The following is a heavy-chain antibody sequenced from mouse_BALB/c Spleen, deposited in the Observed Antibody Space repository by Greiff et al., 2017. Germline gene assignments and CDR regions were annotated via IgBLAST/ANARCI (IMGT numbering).Heavy chain of an antibody. V-gene: IGHV1S26*01. CDR1: GYTFTSYY. J-gene: IGHJ4*01. CDR2: INPSSGYT. D-gene: IGHD2-1*01. Sequence: VQLQQSGPELVKPGASVKMSCKASGYTFTSYYIHWVKQRPGQGLEWIGYINPSSGYTNYNQKFKDKATLTADKSSSTAYMQLSSLTSEDSAVYYCARSGYGNYWGMDYWGQGTSVTVSS. CDR3: ARSGYGNYWGMDY.